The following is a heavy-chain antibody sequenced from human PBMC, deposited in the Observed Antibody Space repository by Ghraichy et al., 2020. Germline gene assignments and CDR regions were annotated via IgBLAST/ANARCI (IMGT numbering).Heavy chain of an antibody. Sequence: GGSLRLSCSASGFTFSSYAMDWLRRAPGKGLEYVSTISTNGVSTYYADSVKGRFTISRDNSKNMLYLQMSSLRPEDTAVYYCVKGWFNFDCWGQGTLVTVSS. CDR2: ISTNGVST. J-gene: IGHJ4*02. CDR1: GFTFSSYA. V-gene: IGHV3-64D*06. CDR3: VKGWFNFDC. D-gene: IGHD2-15*01.